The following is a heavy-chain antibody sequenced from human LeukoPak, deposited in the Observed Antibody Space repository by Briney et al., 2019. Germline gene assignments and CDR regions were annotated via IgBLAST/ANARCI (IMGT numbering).Heavy chain of an antibody. J-gene: IGHJ5*02. CDR2: IYPGDSDT. CDR1: EYSFTSYW. V-gene: IGHV5-51*01. CDR3: ARRGYCSSTRCYPFDP. D-gene: IGHD2-2*01. Sequence: GESLKISCKGSEYSFTSYWIGWVRQMPGKGLEWMGIIYPGDSDTRYSPSFQGQVTISTDKSISTAYLQWSSLKASDTAMYYCARRGYCSSTRCYPFDPWGQGTLVTFSS.